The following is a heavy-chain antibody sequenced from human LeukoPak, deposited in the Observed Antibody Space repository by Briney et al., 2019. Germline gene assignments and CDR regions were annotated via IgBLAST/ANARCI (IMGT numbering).Heavy chain of an antibody. CDR3: ARDREDCSGGSCYHFDY. D-gene: IGHD2-15*01. CDR2: IIPFFGTA. Sequence: GASVKVSCKASGGTFSSYAISWVRQAPGQGLEWMGGIIPFFGTANYAQKFQGRVTITADESTSTAYMELSSLRSEDTAVYYCARDREDCSGGSCYHFDYWGQGTLVTVSS. J-gene: IGHJ4*02. V-gene: IGHV1-69*13. CDR1: GGTFSSYA.